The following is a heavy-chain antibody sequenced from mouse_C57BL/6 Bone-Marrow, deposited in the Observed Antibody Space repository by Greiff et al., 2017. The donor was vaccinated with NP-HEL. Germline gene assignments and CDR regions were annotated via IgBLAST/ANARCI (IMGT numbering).Heavy chain of an antibody. J-gene: IGHJ4*01. V-gene: IGHV2-2*01. CDR2: IWSGGST. CDR3: ASPYYSNLYYAMDY. Sequence: QVQLQQSGPGLVQPSQSLSITCTVSGFSLTSYGVHWVRQSPGKGLEWLGVIWSGGSTDYNAAFISRLSISKDNSKSQVFFKMNSLQADDTAIYYCASPYYSNLYYAMDYWGQGTSVTVSS. D-gene: IGHD2-5*01. CDR1: GFSLTSYG.